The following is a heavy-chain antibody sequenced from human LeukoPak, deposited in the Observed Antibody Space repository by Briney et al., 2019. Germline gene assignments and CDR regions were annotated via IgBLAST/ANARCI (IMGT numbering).Heavy chain of an antibody. V-gene: IGHV3-11*01. CDR2: ITSSGTTR. CDR3: ARDPDYGDPY. D-gene: IGHD4-17*01. J-gene: IGHJ4*02. CDR1: GFTLSDHY. Sequence: GGSLRLSCTFSGFTLSDHYMSWFRQSPGRGLEWIAWITSSGTTRDYADSVKGRFTISGDNAKNSVYLQMSSLRADDTAVYYCARDPDYGDPYWGQGTVVTVSS.